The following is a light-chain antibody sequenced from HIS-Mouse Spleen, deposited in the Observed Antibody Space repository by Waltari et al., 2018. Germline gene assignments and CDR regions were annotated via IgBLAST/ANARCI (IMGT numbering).Light chain of an antibody. CDR3: SSYTSSSTWV. V-gene: IGLV2-14*03. CDR1: SSDVGGYNY. J-gene: IGLJ3*02. CDR2: DVS. Sequence: QSALTQPASVSGSPGQSITISCTGTSSDVGGYNYVSRYQQHPGKAPQLMIYDVSNRPAGVSNTFSGSKAGNTASLTISGLQAEDEADYYCSSYTSSSTWVFGGGTKLTVL.